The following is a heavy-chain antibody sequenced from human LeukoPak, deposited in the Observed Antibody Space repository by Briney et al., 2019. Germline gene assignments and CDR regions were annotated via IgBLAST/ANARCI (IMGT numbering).Heavy chain of an antibody. CDR1: GYTFTSYN. D-gene: IGHD4-17*01. CDR2: IYPSGDST. J-gene: IGHJ3*01. V-gene: IGHV1-46*01. CDR3: ARDNGEYGFDV. Sequence: ASVKVSCKPSGYTFTSYNMHWVRQAPGQGLEWMGIIYPSGDSTSYAQKFQGRVTMTRDTSTTTVYTELSSLRSEDTAVYYCARDNGEYGFDVWGQETMVTVSS.